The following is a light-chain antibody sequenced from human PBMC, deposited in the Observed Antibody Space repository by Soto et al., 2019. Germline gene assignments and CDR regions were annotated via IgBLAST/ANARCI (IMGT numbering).Light chain of an antibody. CDR3: QQYKSWPPWT. Sequence: IVMTQSPATLSVSPGERATLSCGASQSVRSNLAWYQQKPGQAPRLLIYDASTRATGIPARFSGSGSGTEFTLTISGLQSEDFAVYYCQQYKSWPPWTFGQGTKVDI. CDR2: DAS. CDR1: QSVRSN. V-gene: IGKV3-15*01. J-gene: IGKJ1*01.